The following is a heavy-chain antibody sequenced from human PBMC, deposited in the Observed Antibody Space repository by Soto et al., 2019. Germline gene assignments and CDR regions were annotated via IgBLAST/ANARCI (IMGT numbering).Heavy chain of an antibody. J-gene: IGHJ4*02. CDR2: FDPEDGET. CDR3: ARAPVYGDYGTSPADDY. D-gene: IGHD4-17*01. V-gene: IGHV1-24*01. Sequence: ASVKVSWKVSGYTLTELSMHWVRQAPGKGLEWMGGFDPEDGETIYAQKFQGRVTITRDTSASTAYMELSSLRSEDTALYSCARAPVYGDYGTSPADDYWGQGTLVTVS. CDR1: GYTLTELS.